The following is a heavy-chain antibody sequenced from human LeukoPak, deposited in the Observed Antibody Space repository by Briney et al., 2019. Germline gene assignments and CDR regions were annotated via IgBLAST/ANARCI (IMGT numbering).Heavy chain of an antibody. D-gene: IGHD6-6*01. V-gene: IGHV3-23*01. J-gene: IGHJ6*02. CDR1: GFTFSTYA. Sequence: GRSLRLSCAASGFTFSTYAMSWVRQAPGKGLEWVSAISGSDGRTYYADSVKGRFTISRDNSKNTLDLQMNSLRAEDTAVYYCAREYTSSSYYYGMDVWGQGTTVTVS. CDR3: AREYTSSSYYYGMDV. CDR2: ISGSDGRT.